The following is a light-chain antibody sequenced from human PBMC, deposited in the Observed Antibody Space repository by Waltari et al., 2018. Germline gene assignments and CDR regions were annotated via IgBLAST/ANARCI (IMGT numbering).Light chain of an antibody. CDR1: SSDVGFYNY. Sequence: QSARTQPASVSGSPGQSLTISCTGTSSDVGFYNYVSWYQQHPGKAPKLMIYDVSERPSGVSNRFSGSKSGTTASLTISGLQAEDEADYYCNSYAGSSSWVFGGGTKLTVL. CDR2: DVS. J-gene: IGLJ3*02. CDR3: NSYAGSSSWV. V-gene: IGLV2-14*01.